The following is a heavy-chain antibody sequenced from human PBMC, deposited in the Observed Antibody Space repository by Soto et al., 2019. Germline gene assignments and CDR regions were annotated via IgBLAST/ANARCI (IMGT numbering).Heavy chain of an antibody. V-gene: IGHV4-59*08. D-gene: IGHD6-19*01. CDR2: IYYSGST. CDR1: GGSISSYY. J-gene: IGHJ1*01. CDR3: ARLNTGGTYSSGWLIGYFQH. Sequence: SETLSLTCTVSGGSISSYYWSWIRQPPGKGLEWIGYIYYSGSTNYNPSLKSRVTISVDTSKNQFSLKLSSVTAADTAVYYCARLNTGGTYSSGWLIGYFQHWGQGTLVTVSS.